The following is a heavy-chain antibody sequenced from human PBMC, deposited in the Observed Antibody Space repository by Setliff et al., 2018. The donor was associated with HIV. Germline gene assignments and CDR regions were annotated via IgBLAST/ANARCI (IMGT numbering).Heavy chain of an antibody. CDR2: ISYTGIT. Sequence: TSETLSLTCTVSGGSISRGSYSWGWIRQPPGKGLEWIGSISYTGITNYNPSLKSRVTISVDTSQNQFSLRLTSVTAADTAVYFCARLRITMIMMLNYFDYWGQGTLVTVSS. CDR1: GGSISRGSYS. CDR3: ARLRITMIMMLNYFDY. D-gene: IGHD3-22*01. V-gene: IGHV4-39*01. J-gene: IGHJ4*02.